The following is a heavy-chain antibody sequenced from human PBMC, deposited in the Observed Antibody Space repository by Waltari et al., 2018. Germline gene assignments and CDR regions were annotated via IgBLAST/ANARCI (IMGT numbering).Heavy chain of an antibody. J-gene: IGHJ6*03. CDR2: IYYSGST. CDR1: GGSISSYY. V-gene: IGHV4-59*01. Sequence: QVQLQESGPGLVKPSETLSLTCTVSGGSISSYYWSWIRQTPGKGLEWIGYIYYSGSTNYNPSLKSRVTISVDTSKNQFSLKLSSVTAADTAVYYCARASGIAARPYYYYMDVWGKGTTVTVSS. CDR3: ARASGIAARPYYYYMDV. D-gene: IGHD6-6*01.